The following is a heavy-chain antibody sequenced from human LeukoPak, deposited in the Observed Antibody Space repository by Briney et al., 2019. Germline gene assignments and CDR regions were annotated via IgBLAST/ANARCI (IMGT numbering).Heavy chain of an antibody. V-gene: IGHV3-66*01. CDR2: IYSGGST. J-gene: IGHJ4*02. CDR1: GFTASSNY. Sequence: PGGSLRLSCAASGFTASSNYMSWVRQAPGKGLEWVSVIYSGGSTYYADSVKGRFTISRDNSKNTLYLQMNSLRAEDTAVYYCASLLYYFDYWGQGTLVTVSS. CDR3: ASLLYYFDY.